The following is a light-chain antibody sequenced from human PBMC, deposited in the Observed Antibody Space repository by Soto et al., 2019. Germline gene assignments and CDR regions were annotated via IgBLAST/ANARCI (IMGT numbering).Light chain of an antibody. V-gene: IGKV3-20*01. J-gene: IGKJ4*01. CDR1: QSVSSSY. CDR3: QQYGSTPLLT. Sequence: EIVMTQSPGTLSLSPGQRATLSCRASQSVSSSYLAWYQQKPGQAPRLLIYGASRRATGIPDRFSGSGSGTDYTLTISRREPEDFAVYYCQQYGSTPLLTFGGGTKMEIK. CDR2: GAS.